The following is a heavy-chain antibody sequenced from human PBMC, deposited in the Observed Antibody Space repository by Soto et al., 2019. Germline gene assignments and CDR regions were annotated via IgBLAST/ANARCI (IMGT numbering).Heavy chain of an antibody. V-gene: IGHV4-30-4*01. D-gene: IGHD3-10*01. Sequence: PSETLSLTCTVSGGSISSGDYYWSCIRQPPGKGLEWIGYIYYSGSTYYNPSLKSRVTISVDTSKNQFSLKLSSVTAADTAVYYCASRKSSPYFDYWGQGTLVTVSS. CDR1: GGSISSGDYY. J-gene: IGHJ4*02. CDR2: IYYSGST. CDR3: ASRKSSPYFDY.